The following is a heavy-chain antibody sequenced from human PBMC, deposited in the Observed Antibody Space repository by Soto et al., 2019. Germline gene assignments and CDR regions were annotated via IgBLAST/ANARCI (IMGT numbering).Heavy chain of an antibody. Sequence: PSETLSLTCAVSGGSISSTNWWSWVRQSPGKDLEWIGEIYHLGSTDYNPSLKSRVTISADTSKHQFYLKLTSVTAADTAVYYCARGSTTEKVDSWGQGTLVTVSS. CDR2: IYHLGST. CDR3: ARGSTTEKVDS. J-gene: IGHJ4*02. CDR1: GGSISSTNW. V-gene: IGHV4-4*02. D-gene: IGHD4-17*01.